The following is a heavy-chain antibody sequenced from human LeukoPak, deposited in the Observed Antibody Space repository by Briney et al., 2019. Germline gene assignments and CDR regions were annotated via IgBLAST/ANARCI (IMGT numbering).Heavy chain of an antibody. V-gene: IGHV3-66*02. CDR2: IYSDGST. CDR3: ASYYLEWLFGWAFDI. Sequence: GGSLRLSCAASGFTVSTKYMSWGRQAPGKGLEWVSLIYSDGSTYYADSVKGRITISRDNSKNTLYLQMNSLRAEDTAVYYCASYYLEWLFGWAFDIWGQGTMVTVFS. D-gene: IGHD3-3*01. CDR1: GFTVSTKY. J-gene: IGHJ3*02.